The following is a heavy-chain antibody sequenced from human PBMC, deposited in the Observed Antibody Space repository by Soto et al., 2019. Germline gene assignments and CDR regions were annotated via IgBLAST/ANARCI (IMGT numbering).Heavy chain of an antibody. D-gene: IGHD6-13*01. V-gene: IGHV3-33*01. CDR1: GFTFSSYG. CDR2: IWNDGSNK. CDR3: ARGRQGTFYSSSWGPRGY. Sequence: QVQLVESGGGVVQPGRSLRLSCAASGFTFSSYGMHWVRQAPGKGLEWVAVIWNDGSNKYYADSVKGRFTISRDNSKNTLYLQMNSLRAEDTAVYYCARGRQGTFYSSSWGPRGYWGQGTLVTVSS. J-gene: IGHJ4*02.